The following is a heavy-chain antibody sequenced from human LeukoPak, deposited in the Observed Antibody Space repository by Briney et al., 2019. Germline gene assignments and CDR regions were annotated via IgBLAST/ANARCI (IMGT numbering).Heavy chain of an antibody. Sequence: GGSLRLSCAASGFTFSSYWMHWVRQAPGKGLMWVSRINIGVSGTLYADSVKGRFTISRDNSKNTLYLQMNSLRAEDTAVYYCARTKSTLWPAAISDYWGQGTLVTVSS. CDR3: ARTKSTLWPAAISDY. D-gene: IGHD2-2*01. V-gene: IGHV3-74*01. CDR2: INIGVSGT. CDR1: GFTFSSYW. J-gene: IGHJ4*02.